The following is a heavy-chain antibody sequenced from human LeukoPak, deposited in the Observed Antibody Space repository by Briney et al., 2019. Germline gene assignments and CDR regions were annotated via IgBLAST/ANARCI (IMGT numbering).Heavy chain of an antibody. Sequence: SETLSLTCTVSGGSISSSSYYWGWIRQPPGKGLEWIGSIYYSGSTYYNPSLKSRVTISVDTSKNQFSLKLSSVTAADTAVYYCATQTPGLRYFDWFLDAFDIWGQGTMVTVSS. J-gene: IGHJ3*02. CDR1: GGSISSSSYY. V-gene: IGHV4-39*07. CDR3: ATQTPGLRYFDWFLDAFDI. D-gene: IGHD3-9*01. CDR2: IYYSGST.